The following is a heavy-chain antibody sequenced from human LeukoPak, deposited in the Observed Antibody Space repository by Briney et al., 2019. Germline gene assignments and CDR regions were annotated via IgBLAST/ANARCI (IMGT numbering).Heavy chain of an antibody. CDR3: AHGADYGAAENWFDP. CDR1: GFSLRTSGVG. D-gene: IGHD4-17*01. CDR2: IYWNDDK. V-gene: IGHV2-5*01. Sequence: SGPTLVNPTQTLTLTCTFSGFSLRTSGVGVGWIRQPPGKALEWLALIYWNDDKRYSPSLKSRLTITKDTSKNQVVLTMTNMDPVDTATYYCAHGADYGAAENWFDPWGQGTLVTVSS. J-gene: IGHJ5*02.